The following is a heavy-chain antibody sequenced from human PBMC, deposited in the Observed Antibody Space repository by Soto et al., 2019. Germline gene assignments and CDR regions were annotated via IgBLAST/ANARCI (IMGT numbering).Heavy chain of an antibody. D-gene: IGHD6-19*01. CDR1: GFAFGNYA. CDR2: IAASGATT. Sequence: GGSLRLSCAASGFAFGNYAMSWVRQAPGKGLEWVSAIAASGATTYYADSVKGRLTVSRDNSKNTLYLQMNSLRAEDTAVYYCAKDRGGSGWRFDYWGQGTLVTVSS. V-gene: IGHV3-23*01. J-gene: IGHJ4*02. CDR3: AKDRGGSGWRFDY.